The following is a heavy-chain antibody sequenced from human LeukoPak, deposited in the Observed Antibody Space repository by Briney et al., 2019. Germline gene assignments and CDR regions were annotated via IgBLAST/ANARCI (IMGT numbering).Heavy chain of an antibody. CDR3: ARAYGSGSYYNLIPPYYSDY. CDR2: IYPGDSDT. D-gene: IGHD3-10*01. J-gene: IGHJ4*01. CDR1: EYSFTSYW. Sequence: GESLKVDCQGSEYSFTSYWIGWVRQMPGKGLEWMGIIYPGDSDTRYSPSFQGQVTISADKSISTAYLQWSSLKASDTAMYYCARAYGSGSYYNLIPPYYSDYWGEGSSVTVSS. V-gene: IGHV5-51*01.